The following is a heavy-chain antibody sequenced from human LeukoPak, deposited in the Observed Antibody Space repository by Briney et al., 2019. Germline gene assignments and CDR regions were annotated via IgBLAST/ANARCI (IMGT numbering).Heavy chain of an antibody. CDR2: IIPIFGTA. V-gene: IGHV1-69*13. CDR1: GGTFSSYA. CDR3: ASSALGYSGYDCLMGAFDI. Sequence: ASVKVSCKASGGTFSSYAISWVRQAPGQGLEWMGGIIPIFGTANYAQKFQGRVTITADESTSTAYMELSSLRSEDTAVYYCASSALGYSGYDCLMGAFDIWGQGTMVTVSS. J-gene: IGHJ3*02. D-gene: IGHD5-12*01.